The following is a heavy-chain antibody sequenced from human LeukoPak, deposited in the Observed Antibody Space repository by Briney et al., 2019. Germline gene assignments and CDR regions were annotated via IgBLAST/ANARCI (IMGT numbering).Heavy chain of an antibody. Sequence: SETLSLTCAVYGGSFSGYYWSWIRQPPGKGLEWIGEINHSGSTNYNPSLKSRVTISVDTSKNQFSLKLSSVTAADTAVYYCARGATIDYWGQGTLVTVSS. V-gene: IGHV4-34*01. CDR3: ARGATIDY. CDR2: INHSGST. CDR1: GGSFSGYY. J-gene: IGHJ4*02. D-gene: IGHD1-26*01.